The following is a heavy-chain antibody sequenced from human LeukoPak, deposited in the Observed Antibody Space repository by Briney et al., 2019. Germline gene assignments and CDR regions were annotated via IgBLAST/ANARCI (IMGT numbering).Heavy chain of an antibody. CDR3: ARDPVGAQFINDY. Sequence: ASVTVSCQASGYTFTGYYMHWVRQAPGQGLEWMGWINPNSGGTNYAQKFQGRVTMTRDTSISTAYMELSRLRSDDTAVYYCARDPVGAQFINDYSGEESLVTVSS. CDR2: INPNSGGT. V-gene: IGHV1-2*02. J-gene: IGHJ4*02. D-gene: IGHD1-26*01. CDR1: GYTFTGYY.